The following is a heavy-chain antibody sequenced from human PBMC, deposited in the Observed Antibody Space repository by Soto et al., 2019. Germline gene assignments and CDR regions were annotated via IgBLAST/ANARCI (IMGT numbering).Heavy chain of an antibody. CDR2: ISYDGSNK. Sequence: QVQLVESGGGVVQPGRSLRLSCAASGFTFSSYGMHWVRQAPGKGLEWVAVISYDGSNKYYADSVKGRFTISRDNSKNTLYLQMNSLRAEDTAVYYCAKDRRSSWYYFDYWGQGTLVTVFS. D-gene: IGHD6-13*01. CDR1: GFTFSSYG. V-gene: IGHV3-30*18. CDR3: AKDRRSSWYYFDY. J-gene: IGHJ4*02.